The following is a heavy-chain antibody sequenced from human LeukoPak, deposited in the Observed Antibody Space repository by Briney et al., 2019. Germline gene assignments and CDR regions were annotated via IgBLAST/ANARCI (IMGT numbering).Heavy chain of an antibody. CDR3: ARVPYSYYFDY. Sequence: PGGSLRLSCAASGFTFSSYGMHWVRQAPGKGLEWVAVIWYDGSNKYYADSVKGRFTISRDSSKNTLYLQMNSLRAEDTAVYYCARVPYSYYFDYWGQGTLVTVSS. V-gene: IGHV3-33*01. CDR1: GFTFSSYG. CDR2: IWYDGSNK. J-gene: IGHJ4*02. D-gene: IGHD2-21*01.